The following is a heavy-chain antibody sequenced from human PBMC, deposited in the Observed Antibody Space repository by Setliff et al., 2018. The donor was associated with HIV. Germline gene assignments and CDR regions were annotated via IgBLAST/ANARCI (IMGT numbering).Heavy chain of an antibody. CDR3: ARYTSKLDWFDP. CDR1: GDSITSNDDY. CDR2: IHYNGRA. Sequence: SETLSLTCTVSGDSITSNDDYWGWIRQPPGKGLEWIGIIHYNGRAYYDLSLKSRVTISVDSSQTQFSLKLRSVTASDSAVYYCARYTSKLDWFDPWGQGALVTVSS. V-gene: IGHV4-39*01. J-gene: IGHJ5*02. D-gene: IGHD2-2*02.